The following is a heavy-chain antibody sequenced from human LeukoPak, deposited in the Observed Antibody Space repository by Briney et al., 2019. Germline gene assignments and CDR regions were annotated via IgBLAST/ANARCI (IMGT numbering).Heavy chain of an antibody. Sequence: SETLSLTCTVSGGSISSYYWSWIRQPAGKGLEWIGRINTSGSTNYNPSLKSRVTMSVDTSKNQLSLKLTSVTAADTAVYYCARGSCSGGSCHSGDYWGQGTLVTVSS. J-gene: IGHJ4*02. CDR3: ARGSCSGGSCHSGDY. CDR1: GGSISSYY. V-gene: IGHV4-4*07. CDR2: INTSGST. D-gene: IGHD2-15*01.